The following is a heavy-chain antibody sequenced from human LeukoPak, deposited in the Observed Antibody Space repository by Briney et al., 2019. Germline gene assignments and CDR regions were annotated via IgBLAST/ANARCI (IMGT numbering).Heavy chain of an antibody. V-gene: IGHV1-18*01. CDR1: GCTFPDYG. CDR3: ARDQNIAGRPDY. D-gene: IGHD6-6*01. Sequence: ASARVSCKASGCTFPDYGISWVRQAPGQGLEWVGWISGYNGHTNYAQKFQGRVTMTTDTSTSTVYMELRTLRSDDTAVYYCARDQNIAGRPDYWGQRTLVTVSS. J-gene: IGHJ4*02. CDR2: ISGYNGHT.